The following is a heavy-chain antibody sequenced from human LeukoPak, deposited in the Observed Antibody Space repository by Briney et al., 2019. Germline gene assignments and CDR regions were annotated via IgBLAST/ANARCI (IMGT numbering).Heavy chain of an antibody. CDR1: GFTFSSYA. CDR3: AKDHGSVLLWFGELDY. Sequence: GGSLRLSCAASGFTFSSYAMHWVRQAPGKGLEWVAVISYDGSNKYYADSVKGRFTISRDNSKNTLYLQMDSLRAEDTAVYYCAKDHGSVLLWFGELDYWGQGTLVTVSS. V-gene: IGHV3-30*04. D-gene: IGHD3-10*01. J-gene: IGHJ4*02. CDR2: ISYDGSNK.